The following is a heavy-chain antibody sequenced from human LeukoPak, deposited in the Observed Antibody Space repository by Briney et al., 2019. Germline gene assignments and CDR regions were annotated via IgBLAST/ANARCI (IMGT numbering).Heavy chain of an antibody. CDR2: INPNSGGT. Sequence: ASVKVSCKASGGTFSSYAISWVRQAPGQGLEWMGWINPNSGGTNYAQKFQGRVTMTRDTSISTAYMELSRLRSDDTAVYYCARDQDSGYDWGIGYWGQGTLVTVSS. V-gene: IGHV1-2*02. CDR3: ARDQDSGYDWGIGY. D-gene: IGHD5-12*01. CDR1: GGTFSSYA. J-gene: IGHJ4*02.